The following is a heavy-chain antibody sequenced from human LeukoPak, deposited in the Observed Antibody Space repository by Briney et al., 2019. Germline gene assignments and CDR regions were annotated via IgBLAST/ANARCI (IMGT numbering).Heavy chain of an antibody. CDR3: ATLYLVNAFDI. CDR2: IIDSGTT. J-gene: IGHJ3*02. CDR1: GGSFCGYF. V-gene: IGHV4-34*12. Sequence: SETLSLTCGVSGGSFCGYFWTWIRQPPGKGLEWIGEIIDSGTTNYNPSLESRVAMSVDTSKNQVSLRLSSVTAADTAVYYCATLYLVNAFDIWGPGTLVTVSS. D-gene: IGHD2-2*02.